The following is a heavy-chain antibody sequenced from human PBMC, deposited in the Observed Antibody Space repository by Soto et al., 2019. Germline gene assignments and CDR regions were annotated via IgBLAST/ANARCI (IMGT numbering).Heavy chain of an antibody. D-gene: IGHD5-18*01. CDR3: ARSVDTAMVTGLTNAFDI. Sequence: ASVKVSCKASGYTFTSYAMHWVRQAPGQRLEWMGWINAGNGNTKYSQKFQGRVTITRDTSASTAYMELSSLRSEDTAVYYCARSVDTAMVTGLTNAFDIWGQGTMVTVSS. CDR2: INAGNGNT. CDR1: GYTFTSYA. V-gene: IGHV1-3*01. J-gene: IGHJ3*02.